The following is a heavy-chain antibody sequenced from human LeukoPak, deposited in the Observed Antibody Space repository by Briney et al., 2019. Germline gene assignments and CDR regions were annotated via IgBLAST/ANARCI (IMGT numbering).Heavy chain of an antibody. J-gene: IGHJ4*02. D-gene: IGHD2-2*01. CDR3: ARGWVVVPAAMDY. CDR2: IYYSGST. CDR1: GGSISSYY. V-gene: IGHV4-59*01. Sequence: PSETLSLTCTVSGGSISSYYWSWIRQPPGKGLEWIGYIYYSGSTNYNPSLKSRVTISVDTSKNQFSLKLSSVTAADTAVYYCARGWVVVPAAMDYWGQGTLVTVSS.